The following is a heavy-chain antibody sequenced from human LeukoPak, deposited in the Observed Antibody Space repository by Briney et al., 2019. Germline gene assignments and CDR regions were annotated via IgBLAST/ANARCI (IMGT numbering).Heavy chain of an antibody. CDR3: ARDGPGVGAWH. J-gene: IGHJ1*01. CDR2: INPNSGGT. Sequence: WMGWINPNSGGTNYAQKFQGRVTMTRDTSISTAYMELSRLRSDDTAVYYCARDGPGVGAWHWGQGTLVTVSS. V-gene: IGHV1-2*02. D-gene: IGHD1-26*01.